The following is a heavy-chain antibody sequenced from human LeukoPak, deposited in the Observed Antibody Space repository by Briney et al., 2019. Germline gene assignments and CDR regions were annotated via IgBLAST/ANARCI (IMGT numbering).Heavy chain of an antibody. CDR2: INHSGST. CDR3: ARGCETIVVVPAAYTHYYYYMDV. D-gene: IGHD2-2*01. Sequence: SETLSLTCAVYGGSFSGYYWSWIRQPPGKGLEWIGEINHSGSTNYNPSLKSRVTISVDTSKNQFSLKLSSVTAADTAVYYCARGCETIVVVPAAYTHYYYYMDVWGKGTTVTVSS. V-gene: IGHV4-34*01. J-gene: IGHJ6*03. CDR1: GGSFSGYY.